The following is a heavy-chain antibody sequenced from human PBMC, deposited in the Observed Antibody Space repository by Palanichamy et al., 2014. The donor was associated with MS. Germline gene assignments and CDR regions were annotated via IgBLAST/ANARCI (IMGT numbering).Heavy chain of an antibody. CDR3: AKGVVVINNWFDP. D-gene: IGHD2-15*01. CDR2: ISYDGSHK. J-gene: IGHJ5*02. Sequence: QGQLEEAGGGVVQPGGSLRLSCAAFGFSFTSYALHWVRQAPGKGLEWVAAISYDGSHKYYTDSVKGRFTISRDNSKDTLYLQMNSLRAEDTAVYYRAKGVVVINNWFDPWGQGTLVTVSS. V-gene: IGHV3-30-3*01. CDR1: GFSFTSYA.